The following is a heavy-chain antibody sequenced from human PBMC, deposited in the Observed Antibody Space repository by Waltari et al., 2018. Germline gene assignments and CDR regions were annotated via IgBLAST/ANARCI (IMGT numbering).Heavy chain of an antibody. CDR2: IWYDGSNK. V-gene: IGHV3-33*01. Sequence: QVQLVESGGGVVQPGRSLRLSCAASGFTFSSDGMHWGRQAPGKGLEWVAVIWYDGSNKYYADSVKGRFTISRDNSKNTLYLQMNSLRAEDTAVYYCASGLGYLDYWGQGTLVTVSS. CDR3: ASGLGYLDY. CDR1: GFTFSSDG. J-gene: IGHJ4*02. D-gene: IGHD3-16*01.